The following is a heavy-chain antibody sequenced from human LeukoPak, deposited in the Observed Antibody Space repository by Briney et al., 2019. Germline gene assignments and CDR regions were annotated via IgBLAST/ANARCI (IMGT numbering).Heavy chain of an antibody. J-gene: IGHJ4*02. Sequence: PGGSLRLSCAASGFTFSSHSMNWVRQAPGKGLEWVSSISSSSSYIYYADSVKGRFTISRDNAKNSLYLQTNSLRAEDTAVYYCARGILGVAGVYFDYWGQGTLVTVSS. CDR1: GFTFSSHS. CDR3: ARGILGVAGVYFDY. V-gene: IGHV3-21*01. CDR2: ISSSSSYI. D-gene: IGHD6-19*01.